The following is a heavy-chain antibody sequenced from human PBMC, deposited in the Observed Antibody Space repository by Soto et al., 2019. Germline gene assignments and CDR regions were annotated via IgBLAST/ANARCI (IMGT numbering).Heavy chain of an antibody. V-gene: IGHV4-4*07. Sequence: SSETLSLTCIVSGGSISEKYWNWVRQPPGKGLEWIGLIFANGHTDYNPSLKSRVTMSVDASKNQFSLRLTPMTAADTAVYYCVASLAASGLNWLDPWGRGTLVTVSS. CDR3: VASLAASGLNWLDP. J-gene: IGHJ5*02. CDR2: IFANGHT. CDR1: GGSISEKY. D-gene: IGHD6-13*01.